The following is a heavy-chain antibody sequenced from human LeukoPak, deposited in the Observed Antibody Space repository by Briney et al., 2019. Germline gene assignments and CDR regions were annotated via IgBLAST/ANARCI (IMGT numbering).Heavy chain of an antibody. Sequence: GSLRLSCAASGFTFSSYWMSWIRQPPGKGLEWIGEINHSGSTNYNPSLKSRVTISVDTSKNQFSLKLSSVTAADTAVYYCARGVGMYYYGSGSYLYYWGQGTLVTVSS. CDR2: INHSGST. CDR3: ARGVGMYYYGSGSYLYY. V-gene: IGHV4-34*08. J-gene: IGHJ4*02. D-gene: IGHD3-10*01. CDR1: GFTFSSYW.